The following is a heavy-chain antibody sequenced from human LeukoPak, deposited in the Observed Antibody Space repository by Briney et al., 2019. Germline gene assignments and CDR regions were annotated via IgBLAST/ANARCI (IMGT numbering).Heavy chain of an antibody. CDR1: GFTFSSYS. CDR2: ISSSSSTI. J-gene: IGHJ4*02. V-gene: IGHV3-48*01. Sequence: GGSLRLSCAASGFTFSSYSMNWVRQAPGKGLEWVSYISSSSSTIYYADSVKGRFTISRDNAKNSLYLQMNSLRAEDTALYYCARAYASGSLYYFDYWGQGTLVTVSS. CDR3: ARAYASGSLYYFDY. D-gene: IGHD3-10*01.